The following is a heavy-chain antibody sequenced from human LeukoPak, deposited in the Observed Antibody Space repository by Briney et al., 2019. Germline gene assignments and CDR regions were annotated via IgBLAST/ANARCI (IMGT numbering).Heavy chain of an antibody. D-gene: IGHD1-14*01. V-gene: IGHV4-31*03. J-gene: IGHJ5*02. CDR3: ASVYGRDNWFDP. Sequence: PSETLSLTCTVSGGSISSGGYYWSWIRQHLGKGLEWIGYIYYSGSTYYNPSLKSRVTISVDASKNQFSLKLSSVTAADTAVYYCASVYGRDNWFDPWGQGTLVTVSS. CDR2: IYYSGST. CDR1: GGSISSGGYY.